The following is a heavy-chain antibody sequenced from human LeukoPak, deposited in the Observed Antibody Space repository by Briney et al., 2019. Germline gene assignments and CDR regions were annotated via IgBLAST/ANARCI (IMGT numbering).Heavy chain of an antibody. CDR2: LKSKTDGGTA. CDR3: AATYYGSSRTDY. CDR1: GITFTNAW. D-gene: IGHD3-10*01. V-gene: IGHV3-15*01. J-gene: IGHJ4*02. Sequence: GGSLRLSCAASGITFTNAWMNWVRQAAGKGLEWIGRLKSKTDGGTADYAAPVKGRFTMSRDDSENTLYLQMNSLKNEDSAVYYCAATYYGSSRTDYWGQGTLVTVSS.